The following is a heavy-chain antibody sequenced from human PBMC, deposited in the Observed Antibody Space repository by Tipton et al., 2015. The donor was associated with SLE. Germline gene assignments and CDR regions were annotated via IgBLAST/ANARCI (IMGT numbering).Heavy chain of an antibody. Sequence: TLSLTCTVSGDSISRQYWSWIRQPPGKGLEWIGYIHTSGSTNYNPSLKSRVTISVDTSKNQFSLKLSSVTAADTAVYYCARRDDFTTYDYWGQGTLVTVSS. J-gene: IGHJ4*02. D-gene: IGHD3-3*01. V-gene: IGHV4-4*08. CDR3: ARRDDFTTYDY. CDR2: IHTSGST. CDR1: GDSISRQY.